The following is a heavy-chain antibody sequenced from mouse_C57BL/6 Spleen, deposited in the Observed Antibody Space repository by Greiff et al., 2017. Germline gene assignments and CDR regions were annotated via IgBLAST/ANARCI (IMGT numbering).Heavy chain of an antibody. CDR2: IYPGDGDT. V-gene: IGHV1-80*01. J-gene: IGHJ3*01. CDR1: GYAFSSYW. D-gene: IGHD1-1*01. Sequence: VQLQQSGAELVKPGASVKISCKASGYAFSSYWMNWVKQRPGKGLEWIGQIYPGDGDTNYNGKFKGKATLTADKSSLTAFMQRSSLTSEDSAVYFCASPHYYGSSSWFAYWGQGTLVTVSA. CDR3: ASPHYYGSSSWFAY.